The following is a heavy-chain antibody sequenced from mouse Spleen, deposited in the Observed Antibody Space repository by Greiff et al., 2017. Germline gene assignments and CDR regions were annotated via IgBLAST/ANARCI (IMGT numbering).Heavy chain of an antibody. J-gene: IGHJ3*01. CDR3: ASLRRAY. CDR1: GYTFTSYW. D-gene: IGHD2-12*01. V-gene: IGHV1-59*01. Sequence: QVQLQQPGAELVRPGTSVKLSCKASGYTFTSYWMHWVKQRPGQGLEWIGVIDPSDSYTNYNQKFKGKATLTVDTSSSTAYMQLSSLTSEDSAVYYCASLRRAYWGQGTLVTVSA. CDR2: IDPSDSYT.